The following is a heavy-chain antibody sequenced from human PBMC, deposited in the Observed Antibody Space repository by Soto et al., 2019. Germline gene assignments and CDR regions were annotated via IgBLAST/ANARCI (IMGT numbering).Heavy chain of an antibody. CDR2: IYTSGST. D-gene: IGHD2-2*01. Sequence: SETLSLTCTVSGGSISSYYWSWIRQPAGKKLEWIGRIYTSGSTNYNPSLKSRVTMSVDTSKNQFSLKRRSVTAADTAVYYCAREDIVVVPAAMDTIRDRSCSYYGMDVWGQGTTVTVSS. CDR3: AREDIVVVPAAMDTIRDRSCSYYGMDV. J-gene: IGHJ6*02. V-gene: IGHV4-4*07. CDR1: GGSISSYY.